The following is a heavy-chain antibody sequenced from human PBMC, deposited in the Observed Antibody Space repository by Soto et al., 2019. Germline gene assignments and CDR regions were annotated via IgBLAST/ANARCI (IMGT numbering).Heavy chain of an antibody. D-gene: IGHD6-13*01. J-gene: IGHJ3*02. CDR2: IRSKANSYAT. CDR3: TYSSSWSYDALDI. Sequence: PGGSLRLSCAASGFTFSGSAMHWVRQASGKGLEWVGRIRSKANSYATAYAASVKGRFTISRDDSKNTAYLQMNSLKTEDTAVYYCTYSSSWSYDALDISGQGTMVIVSS. CDR1: GFTFSGSA. V-gene: IGHV3-73*01.